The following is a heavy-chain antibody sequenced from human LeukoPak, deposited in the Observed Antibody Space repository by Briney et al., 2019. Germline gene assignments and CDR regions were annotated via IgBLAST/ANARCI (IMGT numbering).Heavy chain of an antibody. D-gene: IGHD3-3*01. CDR3: RCIVREYKAHPQISFWSGYPVDY. V-gene: IGHV1-18*01. CDR2: ISAYNGNT. Sequence: ASVKVSCKASGYTFTSYGISWVRQAPGQGLEWMGWISAYNGNTNYAQKLQGRVTMTTDTSTSTAYMELRSLRSDISNRFGQRCIVREYKAHPQISFWSGYPVDYWGQGTLVTVSS. J-gene: IGHJ4*02. CDR1: GYTFTSYG.